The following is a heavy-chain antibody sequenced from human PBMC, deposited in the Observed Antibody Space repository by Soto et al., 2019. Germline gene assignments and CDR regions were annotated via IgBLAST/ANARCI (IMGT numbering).Heavy chain of an antibody. Sequence: TLSLTCAVSGGSISSGGYSWSWIRQPPGKGLEWIGYIYHSGSTYYNPSLKSRVTISVDRSKNQFSLKLSSVTAADTAVYYCARGLSVAALYNWFDPWGQGTLVTVSS. V-gene: IGHV4-30-2*01. CDR2: IYHSGST. CDR1: GGSISSGGYS. D-gene: IGHD2-15*01. CDR3: ARGLSVAALYNWFDP. J-gene: IGHJ5*02.